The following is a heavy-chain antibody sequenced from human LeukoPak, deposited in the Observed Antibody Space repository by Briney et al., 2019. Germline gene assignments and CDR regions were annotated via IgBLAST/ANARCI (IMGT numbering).Heavy chain of an antibody. CDR2: INHSGST. D-gene: IGHD6-19*01. CDR3: ARLVRGQWLVLDY. V-gene: IGHV4-34*01. CDR1: GGSFSGYY. Sequence: PSETLSLTRAVYGGSFSGYYWSWIRQPPGKGLEWIGEINHSGSTNYNPSLKSRVTISVDMSKNQFSLKLRSVTAADTAVYYCARLVRGQWLVLDYWGQGTLVTVSS. J-gene: IGHJ4*02.